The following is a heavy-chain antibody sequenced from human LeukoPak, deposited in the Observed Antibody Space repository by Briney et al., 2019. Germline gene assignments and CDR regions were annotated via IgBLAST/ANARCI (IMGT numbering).Heavy chain of an antibody. V-gene: IGHV4-34*01. J-gene: IGHJ4*02. Sequence: SETLSLTCAVYGGSFSGYYWSWIRQPPGKGPEWIGEINHSGSTNYNPSLKSRVTISVDTSKNQFSLKLSSVTAADTAVYYCAGDPWWGYFDYWGQGTLVTVPS. CDR3: AGDPWWGYFDY. CDR2: INHSGST. D-gene: IGHD2-8*02. CDR1: GGSFSGYY.